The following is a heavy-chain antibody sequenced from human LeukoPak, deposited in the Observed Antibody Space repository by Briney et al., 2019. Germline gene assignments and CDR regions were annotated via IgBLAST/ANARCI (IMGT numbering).Heavy chain of an antibody. CDR1: GYSFTTYY. CDR2: MNPRGGST. J-gene: IGHJ4*02. CDR3: ARVDDYGGNSVGY. Sequence: GASVKVSCKASGYSFTTYYMHWMRQAPGQGLEWMGTMNPRGGSTNYAQKFQGRVTMIRDPSTSTVYMELSSLRFEDTAVYYCARVDDYGGNSVGYWGRGTLVTVSS. V-gene: IGHV1-46*01. D-gene: IGHD4-23*01.